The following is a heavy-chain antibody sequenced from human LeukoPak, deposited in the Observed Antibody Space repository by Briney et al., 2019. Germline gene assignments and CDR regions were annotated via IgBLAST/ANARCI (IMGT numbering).Heavy chain of an antibody. CDR1: GFTFSSYG. J-gene: IGHJ3*02. Sequence: GGSLRLSCAASGFTFSSYGMHWVRQAPGKGLEWVAVILYDGSNKYYADSVKGRFTISRDNSKNTVYVEMNSLRAEDTAVYYCARVRSGSYFSDAFGIWGQGTMVTVSS. V-gene: IGHV3-30*03. D-gene: IGHD1-26*01. CDR2: ILYDGSNK. CDR3: ARVRSGSYFSDAFGI.